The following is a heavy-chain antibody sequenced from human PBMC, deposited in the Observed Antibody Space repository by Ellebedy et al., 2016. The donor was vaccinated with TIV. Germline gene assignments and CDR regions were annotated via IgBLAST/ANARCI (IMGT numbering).Heavy chain of an antibody. CDR1: GFTFSDYY. CDR2: ISGSGSTK. J-gene: IGHJ4*02. D-gene: IGHD5-12*01. V-gene: IGHV3-11*01. CDR3: ARDRSLVASPPA. Sequence: GGSLRLSCAASGFTFSDYYMSWIRQAPGKGLEWVSYISGSGSTKYYADSVKGRFTISRDNAKNSLYLQMNSLRVEDPAVYYCARDRSLVASPPAWGQGTLVTVSS.